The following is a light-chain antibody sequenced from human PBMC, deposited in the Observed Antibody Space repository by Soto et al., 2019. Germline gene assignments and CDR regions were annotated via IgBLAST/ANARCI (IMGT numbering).Light chain of an antibody. J-gene: IGLJ2*01. CDR3: AAWDDSLNGPV. CDR1: SSNIGSNT. Sequence: QPVLTQPPSASGTPGQRVTISCSGSSSNIGSNTVNWYQQLPGTAPKLLIYSNNQRPSGVPDRFSGSKSGTSASLAISGLQSEDEADYYCAAWDDSLNGPVFGGGTPLTVL. CDR2: SNN. V-gene: IGLV1-44*01.